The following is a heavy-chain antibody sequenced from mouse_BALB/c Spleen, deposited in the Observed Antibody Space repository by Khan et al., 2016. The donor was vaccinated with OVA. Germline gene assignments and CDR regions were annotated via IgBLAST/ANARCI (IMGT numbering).Heavy chain of an antibody. CDR2: INPTSGYT. Sequence: QVRLQQSGAELAKPGASVKMSCKASGYTFTTYWMHWIKQRPGQGLEWIGYINPTSGYTDYNEKFKDRATLSADKSSSTAYMQLTSLTSEDSAGYNCTRDRIDYWGQGTTLTVSS. J-gene: IGHJ2*01. CDR3: TRDRIDY. CDR1: GYTFTTYW. V-gene: IGHV1-7*01.